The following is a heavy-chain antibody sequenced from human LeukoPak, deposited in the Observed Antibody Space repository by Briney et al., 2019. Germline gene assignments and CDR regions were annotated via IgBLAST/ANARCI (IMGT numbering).Heavy chain of an antibody. J-gene: IGHJ5*02. D-gene: IGHD2-2*01. CDR3: ARARCSSTSCYVGEDWFDP. Sequence: ASVKVSCKASGYTFTSYGISWVRQAPGQGLEWMGWISAYNGNTSYAQKLQGRVTMTTDTSTSTAYMELRSLRSDDTAVYYCARARCSSTSCYVGEDWFDPWGQGTLVTVSS. V-gene: IGHV1-18*01. CDR1: GYTFTSYG. CDR2: ISAYNGNT.